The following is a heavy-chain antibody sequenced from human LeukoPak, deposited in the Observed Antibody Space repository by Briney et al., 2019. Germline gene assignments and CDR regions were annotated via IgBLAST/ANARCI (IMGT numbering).Heavy chain of an antibody. CDR1: GFTFSSYA. Sequence: GGSLRLFCAASGFTFSSYAMSWARQAPGKGLEWVAVISYDGSNKYYADSVKGRFTISRDNSKNTLYLQMNSLRAEDTAVYYCAREPRAAFDIWGQGTMVTVSS. J-gene: IGHJ3*02. CDR3: AREPRAAFDI. CDR2: ISYDGSNK. V-gene: IGHV3-30*04.